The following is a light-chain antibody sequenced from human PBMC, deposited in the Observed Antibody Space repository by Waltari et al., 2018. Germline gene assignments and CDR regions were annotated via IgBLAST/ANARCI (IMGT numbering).Light chain of an antibody. J-gene: IGLJ3*02. V-gene: IGLV1-47*01. CDR1: SSTIGSNY. CDR3: VAWDDSLSATV. CDR2: RNE. Sequence: QSVLTQPPSASGTPGQRVTISCSGSSSTIGSNYVYWYQHLPGTAPKLLSYRNERRPSGVPDRFSGSKSGTSAYLAISELRSEDEADYYCVAWDDSLSATVFGGGTKLTVL.